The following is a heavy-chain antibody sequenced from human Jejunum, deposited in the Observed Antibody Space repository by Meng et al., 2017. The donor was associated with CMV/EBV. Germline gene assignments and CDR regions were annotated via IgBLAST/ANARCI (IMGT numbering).Heavy chain of an antibody. Sequence: FSCDSFTYYSWSWIRQSPGKGLEWIGYVSYSGTTNYNPSLKSRVTISLDLSKSQFSLKLTSVSAADTAVYYCVRDRGGLGKYFDFWGQGSLVTVSS. CDR2: VSYSGTT. CDR1: CDSFTYYS. V-gene: IGHV4-59*01. CDR3: VRDRGGLGKYFDF. J-gene: IGHJ4*02. D-gene: IGHD3-10*01.